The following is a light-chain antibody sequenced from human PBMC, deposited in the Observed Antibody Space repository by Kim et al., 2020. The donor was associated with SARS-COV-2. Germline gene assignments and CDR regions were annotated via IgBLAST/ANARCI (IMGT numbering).Light chain of an antibody. CDR1: SSNIGAGYD. J-gene: IGLJ2*01. CDR2: VNS. CDR3: QSYDSSRVV. Sequence: QSVLTPPPSVSGAPGQRVTISCTGSSSNIGAGYDVHWYQQLPGTAPKLLIYVNSNRPSGVPDRFSGSKSGTSASLAITGLQAEDEADYYCQSYDSSRVVFGGGTQLTVL. V-gene: IGLV1-40*01.